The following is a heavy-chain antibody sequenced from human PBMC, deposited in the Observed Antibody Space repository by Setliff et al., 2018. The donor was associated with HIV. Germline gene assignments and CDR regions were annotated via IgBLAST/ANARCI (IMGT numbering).Heavy chain of an antibody. CDR1: GFTFSSYN. CDR3: ARDGDPDYYDSSGYYGAIRFDP. D-gene: IGHD3-22*01. J-gene: IGHJ5*02. CDR2: ISSSSSYI. V-gene: IGHV3-21*01. Sequence: GGSLRLSCAASGFTFSSYNMDWVRQAPGKGLEWVSSISSSSSYIYNADSVKGRFTISRDNAKNSLYLQMNSLRAEDTAVYYCARDGDPDYYDSSGYYGAIRFDPWGQGTLVTVSS.